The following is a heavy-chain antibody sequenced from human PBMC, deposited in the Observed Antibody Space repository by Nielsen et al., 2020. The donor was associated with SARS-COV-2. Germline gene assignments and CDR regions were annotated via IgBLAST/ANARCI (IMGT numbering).Heavy chain of an antibody. Sequence: GGSLRLSCAASGFTFSSYAMSWVRQAPGKGLEWVSAISGSGGSTYYTDSVKGRFTISRDNSKNTLYLQMNSLRAEDTAVYYCAKALRNRYYYDGSGTGYFQHWGQGTLVTVSS. CDR2: ISGSGGST. V-gene: IGHV3-23*01. J-gene: IGHJ1*01. CDR1: GFTFSSYA. CDR3: AKALRNRYYYDGSGTGYFQH. D-gene: IGHD3-22*01.